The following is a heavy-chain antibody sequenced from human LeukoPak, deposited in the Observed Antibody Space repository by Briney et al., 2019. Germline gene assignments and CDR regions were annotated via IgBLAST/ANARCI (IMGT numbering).Heavy chain of an antibody. CDR1: GFSFSSYE. Sequence: PGGSLRHSCAASGFSFSSYEMNWVRQAPGKGLEWVSYISSSGSTKEYADSVKGRFTISRDNAKNSLYLQMNSLRVEDTAVYYCAREEGLDYWGQGTLVTVSS. CDR2: ISSSGSTK. J-gene: IGHJ4*02. V-gene: IGHV3-48*03. CDR3: AREEGLDY. D-gene: IGHD5-12*01.